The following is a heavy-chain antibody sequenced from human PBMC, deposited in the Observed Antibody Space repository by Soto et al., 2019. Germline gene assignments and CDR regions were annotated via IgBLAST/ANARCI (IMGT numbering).Heavy chain of an antibody. CDR2: MSFDGSNK. CDR1: GFTFNSYG. D-gene: IGHD3-9*01. J-gene: IGHJ4*02. V-gene: IGHV3-30*18. CDR3: AKDYDILSGYSYFDY. Sequence: GGSLRLSCAASGFTFNSYGMHWVRQAPGKGLEWVAVMSFDGSNKYYADSVTGRFTISRDNSKNTLYLQMNSLRAEDTAVYYCAKDYDILSGYSYFDYWGQGTLVTVSS.